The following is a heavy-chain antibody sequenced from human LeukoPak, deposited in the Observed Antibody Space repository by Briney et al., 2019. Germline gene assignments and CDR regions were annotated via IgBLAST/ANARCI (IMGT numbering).Heavy chain of an antibody. CDR1: GGTFSSYA. V-gene: IGHV1-69*13. CDR2: IIPIFGTA. D-gene: IGHD3-3*01. CDR3: ARSPTWSDYYQGLGMDV. Sequence: ASVKVSCKASGGTFSSYAISWVRQAPGQGLEWMGGIIPIFGTANYAQKFQGRVTITADESTSTAYMELSSLRSEDTAVYYCARSPTWSDYYQGLGMDVWGQGTTVTVSS. J-gene: IGHJ6*02.